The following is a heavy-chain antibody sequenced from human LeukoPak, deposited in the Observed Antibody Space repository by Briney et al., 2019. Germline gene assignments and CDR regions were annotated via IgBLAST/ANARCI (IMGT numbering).Heavy chain of an antibody. D-gene: IGHD6-6*01. CDR2: IYYSGST. J-gene: IGHJ4*02. CDR3: ARRKAVRPRDYYFDY. CDR1: GGSISSCGYY. V-gene: IGHV4-61*08. Sequence: SDTLSLTCTVAGGSISSCGYYWSWIRQHPGKGLEWIGYIYYSGSTNYNPSLKRRVTISVDTSKNQFSLKRISVTAADTAAYYCARRKAVRPRDYYFDYWRQGTLVTVSS.